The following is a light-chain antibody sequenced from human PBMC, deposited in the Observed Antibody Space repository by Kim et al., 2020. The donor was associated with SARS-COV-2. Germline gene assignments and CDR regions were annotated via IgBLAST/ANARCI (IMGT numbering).Light chain of an antibody. CDR2: WAS. CDR3: QQYYNTPYT. CDR1: QSVLYSPNNKNC. V-gene: IGKV4-1*01. Sequence: RATINCKSSQSVLYSPNNKNCLAWYQQKPGQPPKLLIYWASTRESGVPDRFSSSESGTDFSLTISSLQAEDVAVYYCQQYYNTPYTFGQGTKLEI. J-gene: IGKJ2*01.